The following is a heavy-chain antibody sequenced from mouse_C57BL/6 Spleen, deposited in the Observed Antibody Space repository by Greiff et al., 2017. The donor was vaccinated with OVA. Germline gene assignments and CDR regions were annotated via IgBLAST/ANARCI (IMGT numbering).Heavy chain of an antibody. CDR3: ARHIEGYWYFAV. V-gene: IGHV5-6*01. CDR2: IISGGGYT. J-gene: IGHJ1*03. CDR1: GFTFSSYG. Sequence: EVQGVESGGDLVKPGGSLKLSCAASGFTFSSYGMSWVRQTPDKRLEWVATIISGGGYTYYPDSVKGRFTISRYNANNTLYLQMSSLKSEDTAMYNCARHIEGYWYFAVWGTGTTVTVSS. D-gene: IGHD2-12*01.